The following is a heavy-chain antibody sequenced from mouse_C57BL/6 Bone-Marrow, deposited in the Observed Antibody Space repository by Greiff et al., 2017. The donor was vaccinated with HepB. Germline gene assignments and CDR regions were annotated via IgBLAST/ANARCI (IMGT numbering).Heavy chain of an antibody. V-gene: IGHV1-26*01. CDR1: GYTFTDYY. Sequence: EVQLQQSGPELVKPGASVKISCKASGYTFTDYYMNWVKQSHGKSLEWIGDINPNNGGTSYNQKFKGKATLTVDKSSSTAYMELRSLTSEDSAVYYCARGEITTVVATDFDYWGQGTTLTVSS. J-gene: IGHJ2*01. D-gene: IGHD1-1*01. CDR2: INPNNGGT. CDR3: ARGEITTVVATDFDY.